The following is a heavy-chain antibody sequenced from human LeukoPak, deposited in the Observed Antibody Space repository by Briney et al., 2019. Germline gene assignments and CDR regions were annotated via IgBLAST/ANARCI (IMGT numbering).Heavy chain of an antibody. CDR1: GFTFSRSA. CDR2: ISGKGVAT. Sequence: GGSLRLPCGASGFTFSRSAMNWVRQAPGKGLEWVAAISGKGVATYYADSAKGRFNISRDNTNNTLFLQMNSLRTEDTAIYYCVKDAYYLDSSTYLIPFDFWGQGTLVTVSS. V-gene: IGHV3-23*01. J-gene: IGHJ4*02. D-gene: IGHD3-22*01. CDR3: VKDAYYLDSSTYLIPFDF.